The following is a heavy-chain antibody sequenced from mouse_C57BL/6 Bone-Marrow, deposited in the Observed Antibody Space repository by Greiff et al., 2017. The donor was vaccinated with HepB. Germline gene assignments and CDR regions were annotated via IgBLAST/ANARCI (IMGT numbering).Heavy chain of an antibody. CDR2: ILPGSGST. CDR3: ARPWDRAY. CDR1: GYTFTGYW. V-gene: IGHV1-9*01. D-gene: IGHD3-3*01. Sequence: QVQLQQSGAELMKPGASVKLSCKATGYTFTGYWIEWVKQRPGHGLEWIGEILPGSGSTNYNDKFKGKATFTADTSSNTAYMQLSSLTTEDSAIYYCARPWDRAYWGQGTLVTVSA. J-gene: IGHJ3*01.